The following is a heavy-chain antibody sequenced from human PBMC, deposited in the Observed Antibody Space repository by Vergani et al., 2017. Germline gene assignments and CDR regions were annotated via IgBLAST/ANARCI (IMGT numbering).Heavy chain of an antibody. D-gene: IGHD3-22*01. J-gene: IGHJ4*02. CDR2: VYQSGTI. V-gene: IGHV4-4*02. Sequence: QVQLQASGPGLVKPSGTLSLTCAVSGGSISTINWWTWVRQPPGKGLEWIGEVYQSGTITYNPSLRSRVTMSVDKSNNQFSLRLISVTAADTAVYYCARKQLYSYDSSGYYDYWGQGALVTVSS. CDR1: GGSISTINW. CDR3: ARKQLYSYDSSGYYDY.